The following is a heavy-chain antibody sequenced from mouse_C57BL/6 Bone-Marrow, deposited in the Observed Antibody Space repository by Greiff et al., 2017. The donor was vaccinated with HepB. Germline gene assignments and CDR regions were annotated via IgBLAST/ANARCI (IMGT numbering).Heavy chain of an antibody. D-gene: IGHD2-2*01. CDR2: INPGSGGT. CDR1: GYAFTNYL. V-gene: IGHV1-54*01. CDR3: ARKWLRRGLFAY. J-gene: IGHJ3*01. Sequence: QVQLQQSGAELVRPGTSVKVSCKASGYAFTNYLIEWVKQRPGQGLEWIGVINPGSGGTNCNEKFKGKATLTADKSSSTAYMQLSSLTSEDSAVYFCARKWLRRGLFAYWGQGTLGTVSA.